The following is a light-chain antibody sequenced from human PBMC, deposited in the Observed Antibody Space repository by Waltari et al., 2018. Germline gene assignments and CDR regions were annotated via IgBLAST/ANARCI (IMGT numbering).Light chain of an antibody. CDR1: QNISTY. CDR3: QQSYSTPLT. J-gene: IGKJ3*01. CDR2: AAS. Sequence: DIQMAQSPSSLSASVGDRVTLPCRPSQNISTYLNWYQQRPGTAPKLLIYAASTLPSGVPSRFSGSGSEADFTLIISSLQPDDFATYYCQQSYSTPLTFGPGTKVDV. V-gene: IGKV1-39*01.